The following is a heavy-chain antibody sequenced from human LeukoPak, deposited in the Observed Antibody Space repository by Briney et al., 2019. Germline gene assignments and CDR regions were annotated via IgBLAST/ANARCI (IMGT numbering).Heavy chain of an antibody. CDR1: GYTFTGHS. D-gene: IGHD3-10*01. CDR2: IKPNSGGT. J-gene: IGHJ6*03. CDR3: ARVLRAYGSGSYGFGYYYYYMDV. Sequence: GASVKVSCKASGYTFTGHSMYWVRQAPGQGLEWMGWIKPNSGGTNYAQKFQGRVTMTRDTSISTAYMELSRLRSDDTAVYYCARVLRAYGSGSYGFGYYYYYMDVWGKGTTVTVSS. V-gene: IGHV1-2*02.